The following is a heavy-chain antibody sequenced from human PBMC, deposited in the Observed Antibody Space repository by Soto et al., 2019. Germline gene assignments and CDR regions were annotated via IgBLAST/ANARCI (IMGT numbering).Heavy chain of an antibody. D-gene: IGHD4-17*01. CDR3: GAQDYGAKGYYFET. J-gene: IGHJ4*02. CDR1: GGSFSGYY. CDR2: INHSGNT. Sequence: PSETLSLTCAVYGGSFSGYYWSWLRQPPGKGPEWIGEINHSGNTKYTPSLESRVTISVDTSKNQFSLKLNSVTTADTAVYYCGAQDYGAKGYYFETWGQGTLVTVSS. V-gene: IGHV4-34*01.